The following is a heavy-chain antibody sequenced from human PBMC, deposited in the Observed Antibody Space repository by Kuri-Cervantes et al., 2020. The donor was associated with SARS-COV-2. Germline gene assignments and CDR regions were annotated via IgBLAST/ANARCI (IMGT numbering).Heavy chain of an antibody. CDR3: ARLDSGSYSNY. D-gene: IGHD1-26*01. J-gene: IGHJ4*02. V-gene: IGHV4-38-2*02. Sequence: SETLSLTCTVSGYSISSGYYWGWIRQPPGKGLEWIGSIYYSGSTYYNPSLKSRVTISVDTSKNQFSLKLSSVTAADTAVYYCARLDSGSYSNYWGQGTLVTVSS. CDR1: GYSISSGYY. CDR2: IYYSGST.